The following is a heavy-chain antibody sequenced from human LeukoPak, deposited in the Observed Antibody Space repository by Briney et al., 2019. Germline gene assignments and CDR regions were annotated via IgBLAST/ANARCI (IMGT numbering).Heavy chain of an antibody. J-gene: IGHJ5*02. CDR2: ISAYNGNT. D-gene: IGHD6-13*01. CDR3: ARVLYSSRYWFDP. CDR1: GGTFSSYA. Sequence: EASVKVSCKASGGTFSSYAISWVRQAPGQGLEWMGWISAYNGNTNYAQKLQGRVTMTTDTSTSTAYMELRSLRSDDTAVYYCARVLYSSRYWFDPWGQGTLVTVSS. V-gene: IGHV1-18*01.